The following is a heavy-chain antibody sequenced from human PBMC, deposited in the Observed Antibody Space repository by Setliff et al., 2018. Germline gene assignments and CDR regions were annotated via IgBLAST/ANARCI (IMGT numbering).Heavy chain of an antibody. J-gene: IGHJ4*02. CDR2: INPNSGST. V-gene: IGHV1-2*06. CDR1: GYTFTGYY. Sequence: APVKVSCKASGYTFTGYYMHWVRQAPGQGLEWMGRINPNSGSTNYAQKFQGRVTMTRDTSISTAYMELSRLRSDDTAVYYCARGPFLEWLLYYDYWGQGTLVTVSS. D-gene: IGHD3-3*01. CDR3: ARGPFLEWLLYYDY.